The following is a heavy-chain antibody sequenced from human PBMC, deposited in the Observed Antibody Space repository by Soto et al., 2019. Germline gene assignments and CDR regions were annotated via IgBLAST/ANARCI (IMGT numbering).Heavy chain of an antibody. Sequence: QVQLQESGPGLVKPSETLSLTCTVSGGSISSYYWSWIRQPPGKGLEWIGYIYYSGSTNYNPSLKSRVTISVDTSKNQFSLKLSSVTAADTAVYYCARGEKGGRITFGGVIATRRYNWFDPWGQGTLVTVSS. V-gene: IGHV4-59*01. J-gene: IGHJ5*02. D-gene: IGHD3-16*02. CDR3: ARGEKGGRITFGGVIATRRYNWFDP. CDR2: IYYSGST. CDR1: GGSISSYY.